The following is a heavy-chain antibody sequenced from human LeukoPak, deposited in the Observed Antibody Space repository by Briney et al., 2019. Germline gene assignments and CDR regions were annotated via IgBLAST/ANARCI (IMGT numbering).Heavy chain of an antibody. D-gene: IGHD6-19*01. CDR1: GFTFSSYG. J-gene: IGHJ4*02. V-gene: IGHV3-33*01. Sequence: GRSLRLSCAASGFTFSSYGMHWVRQAPGKGLEWVAVIWYDGSNKYYADSVKGRFTISRDNSKNTLYLQMNSLRAEDMAVYYCARDLRKFQWLPSYFDYWGQGTLVTVSS. CDR2: IWYDGSNK. CDR3: ARDLRKFQWLPSYFDY.